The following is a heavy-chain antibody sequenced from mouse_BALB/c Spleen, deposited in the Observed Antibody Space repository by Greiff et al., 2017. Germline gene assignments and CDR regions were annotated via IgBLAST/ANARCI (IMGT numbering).Heavy chain of an antibody. CDR2: INPSNGRT. D-gene: IGHD2-2*01. J-gene: IGHJ2*01. Sequence: QVQLQQPGAELVKPGASVKLSCKASGYTFTSYWMHWVKQRPGQGLEWIGEINPSNGRTNYNEKFKSKATLTVDKSSSTAYMQLSSLTTEDSAVYYCARYGSAFDDWGQGTTLTVSS. CDR1: GYTFTSYW. V-gene: IGHV1S81*02. CDR3: ARYGSAFDD.